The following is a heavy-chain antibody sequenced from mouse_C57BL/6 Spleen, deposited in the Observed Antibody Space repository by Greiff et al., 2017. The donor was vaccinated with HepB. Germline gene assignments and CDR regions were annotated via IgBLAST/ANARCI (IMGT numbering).Heavy chain of an antibody. V-gene: IGHV1-15*01. CDR1: GYTFTDYE. D-gene: IGHD1-1*01. J-gene: IGHJ3*01. Sequence: QVQLKQSGAELVRPGASVTLSCKASGYTFTDYEMHWVKQTPVHGLEWIGAIDPETGGTAYNQKFKGKAILTADKSSSTAYMELRSLTSEDSAVYYCTRPIYYDGSSSSFAYWGQGTLVTVSA. CDR2: IDPETGGT. CDR3: TRPIYYDGSSSSFAY.